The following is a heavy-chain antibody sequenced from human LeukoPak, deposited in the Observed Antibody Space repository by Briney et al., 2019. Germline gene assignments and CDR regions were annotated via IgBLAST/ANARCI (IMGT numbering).Heavy chain of an antibody. CDR1: GFTVSSNY. V-gene: IGHV3-66*02. D-gene: IGHD1-26*01. Sequence: GGSLGLSCAASGFTVSSNYMSWVRQAPGKGLEWVSVIYSGGSIYYADSVKGRFTISRDNSKNALYLQMNSLRAEDTAVYYCARDSIVGARDAFDIWGQGTMVTVSS. CDR3: ARDSIVGARDAFDI. CDR2: IYSGGSI. J-gene: IGHJ3*02.